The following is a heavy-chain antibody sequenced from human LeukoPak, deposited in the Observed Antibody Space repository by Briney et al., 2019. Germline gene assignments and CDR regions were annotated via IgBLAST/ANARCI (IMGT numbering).Heavy chain of an antibody. D-gene: IGHD2-8*01. Sequence: QPGGSLRLSCAASGFTFSNHWMHWIRQVPGNGLVWLSRISTDGTSTSYADSVKGRFTISRDNAKNTLYLQMDSLRADDTAVYYCARVYCTTNTCYHYFDYWGQGTQVTVSS. CDR1: GFTFSNHW. V-gene: IGHV3-74*01. J-gene: IGHJ4*02. CDR3: ARVYCTTNTCYHYFDY. CDR2: ISTDGTST.